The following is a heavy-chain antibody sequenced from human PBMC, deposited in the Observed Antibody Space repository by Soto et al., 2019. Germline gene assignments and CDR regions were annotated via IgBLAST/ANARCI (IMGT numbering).Heavy chain of an antibody. D-gene: IGHD1-26*01. CDR1: GGTFSSYA. V-gene: IGHV1-69*13. J-gene: IGHJ4*02. Sequence: ASVKVSCKASGGTFSSYAISWARQAPGQGLEWMGGIIPIFGTANYAQKFQGRVTITADESTSTAYMELSSLRSEDTAVYYCARQIVGATRYFDYWGQGTLVTVSS. CDR2: IIPIFGTA. CDR3: ARQIVGATRYFDY.